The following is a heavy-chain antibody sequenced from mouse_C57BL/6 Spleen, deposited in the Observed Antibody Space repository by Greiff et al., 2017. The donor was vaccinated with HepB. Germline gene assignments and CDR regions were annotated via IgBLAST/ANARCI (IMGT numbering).Heavy chain of an antibody. CDR1: GFTFSSYG. CDR3: ARGSNYQAWFAY. D-gene: IGHD2-5*01. J-gene: IGHJ3*01. CDR2: ISSGGSYT. Sequence: EVQLVESGGDLVKPGGSLKLSCAASGFTFSSYGMSWVRQTPDKRLEWVATISSGGSYTYYPDSVKGRFTISRDNAKNTLYLQMSSLKSEDTALYYCARGSNYQAWFAYWGQGTLVTVSA. V-gene: IGHV5-6*01.